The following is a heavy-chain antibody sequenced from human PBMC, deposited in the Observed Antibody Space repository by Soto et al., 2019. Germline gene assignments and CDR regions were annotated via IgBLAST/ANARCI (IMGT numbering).Heavy chain of an antibody. CDR3: ARNSIAVAANWPPDAFDI. V-gene: IGHV1-18*01. Sequence: ASVTVCCKASGYTYTSYGISWVQQAPRQGLEWMGWISAYNGNTNYAQKLQGRVTMTPDTSTSTAYMELRSLRSDDTAVYYCARNSIAVAANWPPDAFDIWGQGTMVTVSS. CDR2: ISAYNGNT. D-gene: IGHD6-19*01. J-gene: IGHJ3*02. CDR1: GYTYTSYG.